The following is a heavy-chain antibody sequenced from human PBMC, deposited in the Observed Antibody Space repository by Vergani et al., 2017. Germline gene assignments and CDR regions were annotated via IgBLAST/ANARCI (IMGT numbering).Heavy chain of an antibody. V-gene: IGHV1-3*01. CDR2: INAGNGNT. D-gene: IGHD5-18*01. CDR1: GYTFTSYA. Sequence: QVQLVQSGAEVKKPGASVTVSCKASGYTFTSYAMHWVRQAPGQRLEWMGWINAGNGNTKYSQKFQGRVTITRDTSASTAYMELSSLRSEDTAVYYCARDVTAMVGGYFDLWGRGTLVTVSS. CDR3: ARDVTAMVGGYFDL. J-gene: IGHJ2*01.